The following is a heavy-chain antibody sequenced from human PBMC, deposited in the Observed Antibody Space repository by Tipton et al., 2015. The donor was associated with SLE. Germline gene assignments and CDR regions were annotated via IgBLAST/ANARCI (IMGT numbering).Heavy chain of an antibody. V-gene: IGHV4-61*09. J-gene: IGHJ6*03. CDR1: GGSISSGSSY. CDR2: IYTSGST. CDR3: ARAGSESAYYYYMDV. D-gene: IGHD6-19*01. Sequence: LRLSCTVSGGSISSGSSYWSWIRQPAGKGLEWIGYIYTSGSTNYNPSLKSRVTISIDTSKNQFSLKLSSVTAADTAVYYCARAGSESAYYYYMDVWGKVTTFTVSS.